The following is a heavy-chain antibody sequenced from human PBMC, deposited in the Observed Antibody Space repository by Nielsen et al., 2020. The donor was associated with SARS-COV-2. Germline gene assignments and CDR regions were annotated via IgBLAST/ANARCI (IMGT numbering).Heavy chain of an antibody. CDR3: VTGGQWLVRHPYGMEV. Sequence: GESLKISCTASGFNFNNYGMHWVRQAPGKGLEWVAVISYDGSDKYYADSVKGRFTISRDNSKNTLYLHMNSLRAEDTAVYYCVTGGQWLVRHPYGMEVWGQGTTVTVSS. CDR1: GFNFNNYG. J-gene: IGHJ6*02. CDR2: ISYDGSDK. D-gene: IGHD6-19*01. V-gene: IGHV3-30*03.